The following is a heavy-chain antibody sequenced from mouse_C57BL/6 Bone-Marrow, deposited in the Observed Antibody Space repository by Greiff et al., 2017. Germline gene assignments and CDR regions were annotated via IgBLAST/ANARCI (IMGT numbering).Heavy chain of an antibody. Sequence: QVQLQQPGAELVKPGASVKLSCKASGYTFTSYWMQWVKQRPGQGLEWIGEIDPSDSYTNYNQKFKGKATLTVDTSSSPAYMQLRSLTSEDSAVYYCAREDGYYSDGIAYWGQGTLVTVSA. CDR2: IDPSDSYT. D-gene: IGHD2-3*01. CDR3: AREDGYYSDGIAY. CDR1: GYTFTSYW. V-gene: IGHV1-50*01. J-gene: IGHJ3*01.